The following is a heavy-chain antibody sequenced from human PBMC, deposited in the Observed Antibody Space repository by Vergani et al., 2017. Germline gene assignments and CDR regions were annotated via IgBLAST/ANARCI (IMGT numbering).Heavy chain of an antibody. CDR3: AREGYSSSNGGRAFDV. D-gene: IGHD6-19*01. CDR2: INLKSGDT. CDR1: GYTFIGYY. Sequence: QVQLVQPGAEVKKPGASVKVSCEASGYTFIGYYIHWVRQAPGQGLEWMGWINLKSGDTKCAQKFQGRVTMTRDTSISTAYMELSSLRSDDTAVYYCAREGYSSSNGGRAFDVWGQGTRVTVSS. V-gene: IGHV1-2*02. J-gene: IGHJ3*01.